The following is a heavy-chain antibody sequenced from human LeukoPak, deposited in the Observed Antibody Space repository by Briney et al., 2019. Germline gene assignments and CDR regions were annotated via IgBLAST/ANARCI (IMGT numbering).Heavy chain of an antibody. CDR3: ARPNYHDFYFDY. J-gene: IGHJ4*02. CDR1: GYSISSGYY. V-gene: IGHV4-38-2*02. Sequence: SETLSLTCTVSGYSISSGYYWGWIRQPPGKGLEWIGIIYYSGSTYYNPSLKSRVTISVDTSKNQFSLKLTSVAAADTAVYYCARPNYHDFYFDYWGQGTLVTVSS. CDR2: IYYSGST. D-gene: IGHD3-22*01.